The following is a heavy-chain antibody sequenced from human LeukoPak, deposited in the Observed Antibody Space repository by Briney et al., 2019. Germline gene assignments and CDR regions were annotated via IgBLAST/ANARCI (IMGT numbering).Heavy chain of an antibody. Sequence: LPGGSLRLSCAASGFTFSSYAMSWVRQAPGKGLEWVSSITTDGGGTYYADSVRGRFTVSRDNSKNTLCLQMNSLRAEDTAVYYCAKIHLDTDNFDYWGQETLVTVSS. D-gene: IGHD5-18*01. CDR2: ITTDGGGT. V-gene: IGHV3-23*01. CDR1: GFTFSSYA. J-gene: IGHJ4*02. CDR3: AKIHLDTDNFDY.